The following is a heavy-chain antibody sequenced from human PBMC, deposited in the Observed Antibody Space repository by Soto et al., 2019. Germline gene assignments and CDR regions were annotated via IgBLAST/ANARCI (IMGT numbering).Heavy chain of an antibody. D-gene: IGHD5-12*01. CDR1: GFTFSDHY. Sequence: GVSLRLSCAASGFTFSDHYMDWVRQAPGKGLEWVGRTRNKANSYTTEYAASVKGRFTISRDDSKNSLYLQMNSLKTEDTAVYYCARGAGDGYDYLLDYWGQGTLVTVSS. J-gene: IGHJ4*02. V-gene: IGHV3-72*01. CDR3: ARGAGDGYDYLLDY. CDR2: TRNKANSYTT.